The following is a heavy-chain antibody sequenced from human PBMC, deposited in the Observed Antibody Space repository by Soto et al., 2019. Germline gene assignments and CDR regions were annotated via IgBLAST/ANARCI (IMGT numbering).Heavy chain of an antibody. CDR3: ASDWLSYPYYYGMDV. CDR2: INHSGST. CDR1: GGSFSGYY. Sequence: LSLTCAVYGGSFSGYYWSWIRQPPGKGLEWIGEINHSGSTNYNPSLKSRVTISVDTSKNQFSLKLSSVTAADTAVYYCASDWLSYPYYYGMDVWGQGTTVTVSS. J-gene: IGHJ6*02. D-gene: IGHD3-9*01. V-gene: IGHV4-34*01.